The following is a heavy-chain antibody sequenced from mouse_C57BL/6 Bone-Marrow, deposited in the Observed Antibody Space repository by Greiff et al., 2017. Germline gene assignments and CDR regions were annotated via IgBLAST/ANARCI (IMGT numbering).Heavy chain of an antibody. CDR3: ASLDSSSDY. D-gene: IGHD3-2*02. CDR2: IDPNSGGT. Sequence: QVQLQQPGAELVKPGASVKLSCKASGFPFNSYWMPWVKQRPGRGLEWIGRIDPNSGGTEYTEKLKSKATLTVDKPSSTAYMQLSSLSSEDSAVYYCASLDSSSDYWGQGTTLTVSS. CDR1: GFPFNSYW. V-gene: IGHV1-72*01. J-gene: IGHJ2*01.